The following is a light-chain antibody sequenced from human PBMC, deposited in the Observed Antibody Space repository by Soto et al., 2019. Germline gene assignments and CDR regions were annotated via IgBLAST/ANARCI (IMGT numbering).Light chain of an antibody. V-gene: IGKV3-11*01. CDR2: DAS. Sequence: EIVLTPSPGTLSLSPGERATLSCRASQSVGSNLAWFRQKPGQPPRLLIYDASNRATGIPARFSGSGSGTDFTLTISSLEPEDFAVYYCQQRSNWPPITFGQGTRLEIK. CDR1: QSVGSN. CDR3: QQRSNWPPIT. J-gene: IGKJ5*01.